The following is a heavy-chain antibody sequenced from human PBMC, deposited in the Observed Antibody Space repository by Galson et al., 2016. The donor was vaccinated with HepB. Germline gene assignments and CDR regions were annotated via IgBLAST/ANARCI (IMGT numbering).Heavy chain of an antibody. V-gene: IGHV3-23*01. D-gene: IGHD1-1*01. J-gene: IGHJ5*02. Sequence: SLRLSCAASGFTFSTYAMTWVRQAPGKGLEWVSAISGSGGSTYYAGSVKGRFTISRDTSKNTLYLQMNSLRAEDTAVYYCAKWGDNWNLDWLDPCGQGTLVTVSS. CDR3: AKWGDNWNLDWLDP. CDR2: ISGSGGST. CDR1: GFTFSTYA.